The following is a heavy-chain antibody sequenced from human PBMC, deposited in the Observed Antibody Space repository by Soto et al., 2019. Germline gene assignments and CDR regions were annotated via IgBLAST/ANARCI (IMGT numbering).Heavy chain of an antibody. Sequence: SVKVCCKASGGTFSSYAISWVRQAPGQGLEWMGGIIPIFGTANYAQKFQGRVTITADKSTSTAYMELSRLRSDDTAVYYCARRDRYSYGYFQCFDDWCQGTLVTGSS. V-gene: IGHV1-69*06. D-gene: IGHD5-18*01. CDR1: GGTFSSYA. J-gene: IGHJ4*02. CDR2: IIPIFGTA. CDR3: ARRDRYSYGYFQCFDD.